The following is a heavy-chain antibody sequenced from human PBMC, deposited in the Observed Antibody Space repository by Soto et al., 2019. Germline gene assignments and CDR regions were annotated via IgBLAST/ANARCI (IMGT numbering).Heavy chain of an antibody. CDR2: IYYSGST. CDR3: ARDTRPRGYSGYDGSPDYYYYGMDV. Sequence: SETLSLTCTVSGGSVSSGSYHWSWIRQPPGKGLEWIGYIYYSGSTNYNPSLKSRVTISVDTSKNQFSLKLSSVTAADTAVYYCARDTRPRGYSGYDGSPDYYYYGMDVWGQGTTVTVSS. J-gene: IGHJ6*02. D-gene: IGHD5-12*01. CDR1: GGSVSSGSYH. V-gene: IGHV4-61*01.